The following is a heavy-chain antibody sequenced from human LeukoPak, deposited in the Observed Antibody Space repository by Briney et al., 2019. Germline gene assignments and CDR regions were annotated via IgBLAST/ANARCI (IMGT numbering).Heavy chain of an antibody. CDR2: ISAYNGNT. V-gene: IGHV1-18*01. CDR3: ARVVPPNQYYYDSSGYSDFDY. Sequence: SVKVSCKSSGYTFTSYGISWVRQAPGQGLECMGWISAYNGNTNYAQKLQGRVTMTTDTSTSTAYKELRSLRSDDTAVYYCARVVPPNQYYYDSSGYSDFDYWGQGTLVTVSS. J-gene: IGHJ4*02. CDR1: GYTFTSYG. D-gene: IGHD3-22*01.